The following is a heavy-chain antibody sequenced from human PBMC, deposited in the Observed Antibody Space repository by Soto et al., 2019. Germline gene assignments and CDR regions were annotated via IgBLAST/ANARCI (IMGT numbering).Heavy chain of an antibody. J-gene: IGHJ5*02. D-gene: IGHD6-19*01. CDR3: AREAGPDRWFDP. V-gene: IGHV4-4*07. CDR2: ISTSGTT. CDR1: GASISSYF. Sequence: SETLSLTCTVSGASISSYFWTWIRQPAGKGLDWIGRISTSGTTNYNPSLRSRVTMSVDTSKSHFSLNLSSVTAADTAVYYCAREAGPDRWFDPWGQGTLVTVSS.